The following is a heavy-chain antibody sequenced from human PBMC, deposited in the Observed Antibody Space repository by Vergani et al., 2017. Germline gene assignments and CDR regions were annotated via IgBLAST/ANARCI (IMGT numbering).Heavy chain of an antibody. CDR3: ARDTRGYSYGYTDHLTQFRNWDFDL. Sequence: EVQLVESGGGLVQPGGSLRLSCAASGFTVSSNYMSWVRQAPGKGLEWVSVIYSGGSTYYADSVKGRFTISRDNSKNTLYLQMNSLRAEDTAVYYCARDTRGYSYGYTDHLTQFRNWDFDLWGRGTLVTVSS. CDR2: IYSGGST. V-gene: IGHV3-66*01. CDR1: GFTVSSNY. D-gene: IGHD5-18*01. J-gene: IGHJ2*01.